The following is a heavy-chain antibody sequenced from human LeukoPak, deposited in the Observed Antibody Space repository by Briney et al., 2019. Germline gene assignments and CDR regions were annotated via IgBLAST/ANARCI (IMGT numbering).Heavy chain of an antibody. J-gene: IGHJ5*02. CDR3: ARGHGSGSTNWFDP. V-gene: IGHV1-46*01. CDR1: GYSFTSYS. Sequence: ASVKVSCKSSGYSFTSYSMHWVRQAPGQGLECMGIINPTDGSASYAQKFQGRVTMTRDMSTSTVYMDLRSLRSDDRAVYFCARGHGSGSTNWFDPWGQGTLVTVSS. D-gene: IGHD3-10*01. CDR2: INPTDGSA.